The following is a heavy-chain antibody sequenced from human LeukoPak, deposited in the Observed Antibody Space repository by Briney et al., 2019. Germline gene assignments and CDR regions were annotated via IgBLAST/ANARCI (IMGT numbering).Heavy chain of an antibody. Sequence: PGRPLRLSCVASGFNFKSYPMHWVRQAPGKGLEWVGLISFDGSDKSYADSVEGRFTISRDNSKNTLYLQMNSLSAEDTAVYYCARVLGFGSPPAYWGQGTQVFVSS. CDR1: GFNFKSYP. D-gene: IGHD3-10*01. CDR2: ISFDGSDK. CDR3: ARVLGFGSPPAY. V-gene: IGHV3-30*04. J-gene: IGHJ4*02.